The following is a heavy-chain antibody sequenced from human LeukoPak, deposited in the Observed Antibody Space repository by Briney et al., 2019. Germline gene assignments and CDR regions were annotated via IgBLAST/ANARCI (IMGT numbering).Heavy chain of an antibody. Sequence: QAGGSLRLSCAASGFTFSSYWMSWVRQAPGKGLEWVASIKQDGSVKYYVGSVKGRFTISRDNAKNSLYLQMNSLRAEDTAVYYCARDWQTRSGWPNFWGQGTLVTVSS. D-gene: IGHD6-19*01. CDR1: GFTFSSYW. J-gene: IGHJ4*02. V-gene: IGHV3-7*03. CDR3: ARDWQTRSGWPNF. CDR2: IKQDGSVK.